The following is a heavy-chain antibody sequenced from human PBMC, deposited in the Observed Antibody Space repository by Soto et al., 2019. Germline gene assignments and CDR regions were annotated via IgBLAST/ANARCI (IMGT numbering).Heavy chain of an antibody. CDR3: ARAPRELLAEGPLFLYYYYGLDL. Sequence: QVHLQQWGAGLLKPSGTLSLTCAVSGGSFSDAFWSWVRQSPGRGLEWIGEVFHTGNTNYNPSLKSRVTLSVDTAKNQFSPRLTSVTAADAAVYYCARAPRELLAEGPLFLYYYYGLDLWGQGTTVTVSS. V-gene: IGHV4-34*12. CDR1: GGSFSDAF. D-gene: IGHD1-7*01. J-gene: IGHJ6*02. CDR2: VFHTGNT.